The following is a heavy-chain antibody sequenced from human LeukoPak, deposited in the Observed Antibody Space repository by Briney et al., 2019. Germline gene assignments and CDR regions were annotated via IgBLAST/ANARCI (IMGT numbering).Heavy chain of an antibody. J-gene: IGHJ3*02. D-gene: IGHD4-17*01. CDR1: GGSVRSYSYY. Sequence: KPSETPSLTCTVSGGSVRSYSYYWTWIRQPPGKGLEWIGYIHYSGSTNYNPSLKRRVTISLDTSKNQFSLKLTSVTAADTAVYYCARDRDYGDSGRASDIWGQGTLVTVSS. CDR2: IHYSGST. CDR3: ARDRDYGDSGRASDI. V-gene: IGHV4-61*01.